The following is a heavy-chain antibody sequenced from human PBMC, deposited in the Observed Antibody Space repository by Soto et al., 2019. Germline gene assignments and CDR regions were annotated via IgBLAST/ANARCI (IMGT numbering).Heavy chain of an antibody. Sequence: ESGPTLVNPTQTLTLXCTFSGFSLSTSGVGVXXXXXXPGKALEWLALIYWNDDKRYSPSLKSRLTITKDTSKTQVVLTMTKMDPVDTATYYCAHSSLVTPSGAFDIWGQGTMVTVSS. CDR3: AHSSLVTPSGAFDI. D-gene: IGHD4-4*01. CDR1: GFSLSTSGVG. CDR2: IYWNDDK. J-gene: IGHJ3*02. V-gene: IGHV2-5*01.